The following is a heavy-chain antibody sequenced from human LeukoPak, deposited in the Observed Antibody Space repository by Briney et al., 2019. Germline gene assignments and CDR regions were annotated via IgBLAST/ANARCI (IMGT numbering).Heavy chain of an antibody. Sequence: GASVKVSCKASGYTFTSYDINWVRQATGQGLEWMGWMNPNSGNTGYAQKFQGRVTMTRNTSISTAYMELSSLRSEDTAVYYCARDRTLYVHAFDNWGQGTLVTVSS. CDR1: GYTFTSYD. D-gene: IGHD2-8*01. CDR2: MNPNSGNT. V-gene: IGHV1-8*01. J-gene: IGHJ4*02. CDR3: ARDRTLYVHAFDN.